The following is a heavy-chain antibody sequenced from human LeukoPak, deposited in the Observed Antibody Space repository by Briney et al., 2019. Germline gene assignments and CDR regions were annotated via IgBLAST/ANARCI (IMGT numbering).Heavy chain of an antibody. Sequence: SQTLSLTCVISGDSVSSNSAAWNWIRQSPSRGLEWLGRTYYRSKWYNDYAVSVKSRITINPDTSKNQFSLQLNSVPPEDTAVYYCARAHEGIAAQYYYYYYMDVWGKGTTVTVSS. V-gene: IGHV6-1*01. J-gene: IGHJ6*03. CDR3: ARAHEGIAAQYYYYYYMDV. CDR1: GDSVSSNSAA. D-gene: IGHD6-6*01. CDR2: TYYRSKWYN.